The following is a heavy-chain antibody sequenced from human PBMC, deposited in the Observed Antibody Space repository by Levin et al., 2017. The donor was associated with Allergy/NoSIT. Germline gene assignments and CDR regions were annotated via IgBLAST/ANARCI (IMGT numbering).Heavy chain of an antibody. V-gene: IGHV4-39*01. D-gene: IGHD3-10*01. CDR3: ARHLGYYYGSGSYYNPWGN. J-gene: IGHJ4*02. CDR1: SGSISTSTYY. Sequence: SETLSLTCTVSSGSISTSTYYWGWIRQPPGKGLEWIGNIYSSGSTYYNPSLKSRVTISVDTSKNQFSLKLSSVTAADTAVYYCARHLGYYYGSGSYYNPWGNWGQGTLVTVSS. CDR2: IYSSGST.